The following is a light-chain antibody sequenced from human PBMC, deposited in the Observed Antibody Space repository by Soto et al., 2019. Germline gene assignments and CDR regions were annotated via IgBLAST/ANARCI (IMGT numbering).Light chain of an antibody. J-gene: IGKJ5*01. CDR2: EVS. CDR3: PHRGIGTDS. Sequence: GDRGTLSCRASQSVGTYVDWYQQKPGTSPRLLMVEVSHRATGSPARFSGSGAVTEFTLTSSSLEPADFGVYSCPHRGIGTDSFGPGTRLEI. V-gene: IGKV3-11*01. CDR1: QSVGTY.